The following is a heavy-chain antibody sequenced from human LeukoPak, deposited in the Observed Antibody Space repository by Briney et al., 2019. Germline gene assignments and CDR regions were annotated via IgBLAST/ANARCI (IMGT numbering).Heavy chain of an antibody. D-gene: IGHD3-16*01. CDR3: AAGGRGRKTWVVVSYNWFDP. J-gene: IGHJ5*02. Sequence: SETLSLTCAVSGGSFSGYYWSWIRQPPGKGLEWIGEINHSGSTNYNPSLKSRVTISVDTSKNQFSLKLSSVTAADTAVYYCAAGGRGRKTWVVVSYNWFDPWGQGTLVTVSP. V-gene: IGHV4-34*01. CDR1: GGSFSGYY. CDR2: INHSGST.